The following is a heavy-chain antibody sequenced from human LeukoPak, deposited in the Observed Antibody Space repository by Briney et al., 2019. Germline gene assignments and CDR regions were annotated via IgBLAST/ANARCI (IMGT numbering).Heavy chain of an antibody. CDR3: ARVYGSGSYYNGILDY. Sequence: GRSLRLSCAASGFTFSSYAMHWVRQAPGKGLEWVAVISYDGSNKYYADSVEGRFTISRDNSKNTLYLQMNSLRAEDTAVYYCARVYGSGSYYNGILDYWGQGTLVTVSS. D-gene: IGHD3-10*01. CDR2: ISYDGSNK. CDR1: GFTFSSYA. V-gene: IGHV3-30*04. J-gene: IGHJ4*02.